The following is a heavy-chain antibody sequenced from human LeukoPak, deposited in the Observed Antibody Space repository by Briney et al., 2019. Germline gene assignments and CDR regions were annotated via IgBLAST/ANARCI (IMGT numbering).Heavy chain of an antibody. Sequence: SETLSLTCTVSGGSISTSNYYWGWIRQPPGKGLEWIGNIFYSGSTYYSPSLKSRVTISLDTSRNQFSLKLTSVTAADTAVYYCARVWIATAGHDAFDIWGQGTMVTVSS. V-gene: IGHV4-39*07. CDR2: IFYSGST. CDR1: GGSISTSNYY. CDR3: ARVWIATAGHDAFDI. J-gene: IGHJ3*02. D-gene: IGHD6-13*01.